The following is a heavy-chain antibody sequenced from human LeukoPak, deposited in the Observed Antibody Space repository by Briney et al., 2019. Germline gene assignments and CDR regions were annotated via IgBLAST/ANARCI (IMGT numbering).Heavy chain of an antibody. J-gene: IGHJ5*02. Sequence: SETLSLTCTVSGGSISSYYWSWIRQPPGKGLEWIGYINYSGSTNYNPSLKSRVTISVDTSKNQFSLKLSSVTAADTAVYYCARGRGGGGSSNNWLDPWGQGSLVIVSS. CDR1: GGSISSYY. CDR3: ARGRGGGGSSNNWLDP. D-gene: IGHD2-15*01. V-gene: IGHV4-59*01. CDR2: INYSGST.